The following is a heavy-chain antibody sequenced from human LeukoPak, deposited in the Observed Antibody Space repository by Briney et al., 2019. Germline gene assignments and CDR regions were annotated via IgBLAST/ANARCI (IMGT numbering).Heavy chain of an antibody. J-gene: IGHJ3*02. V-gene: IGHV1-8*03. D-gene: IGHD3-22*01. Sequence: ASVKVSCKASGYTFTSYDINWVRQATGQGLEWMGWMNPNSGNTGYAQKFQGRVTITRNTSISTAYMELSSLRSEDTAVYYCARGYDSSGYSDRDALDIRGQGTMVTVSS. CDR3: ARGYDSSGYSDRDALDI. CDR1: GYTFTSYD. CDR2: MNPNSGNT.